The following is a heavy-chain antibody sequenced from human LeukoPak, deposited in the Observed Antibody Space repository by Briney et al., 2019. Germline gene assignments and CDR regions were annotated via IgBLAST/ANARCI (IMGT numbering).Heavy chain of an antibody. CDR2: IYGSGTT. D-gene: IGHD6-19*01. CDR3: AGRRSSGWYAY. Sequence: GGSLRLSCATSGFTVSSNYMSWVRQAPGKGLEWVSVIYGSGTTYYADSVKGRFLIFRDTSKNTVDLQMNSLRVEDTAVYYCAGRRSSGWYAYWGQGTLVTGSS. CDR1: GFTVSSNY. V-gene: IGHV3-53*01. J-gene: IGHJ4*02.